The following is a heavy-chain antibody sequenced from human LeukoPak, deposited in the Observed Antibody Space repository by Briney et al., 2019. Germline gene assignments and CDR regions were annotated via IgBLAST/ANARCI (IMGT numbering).Heavy chain of an antibody. CDR2: ISAYNGNT. CDR3: ARLRYYYDSSGYFDY. Sequence: ASVKVSCKASGYTFTSYDINWVRQAPGQGLEWMGWISAYNGNTNYAQKLQGRVTMTTDTSTSTAYMELRSLRSDDTAVYYCARLRYYYDSSGYFDYWGQGTLVTVSS. J-gene: IGHJ4*02. D-gene: IGHD3-22*01. CDR1: GYTFTSYD. V-gene: IGHV1-18*01.